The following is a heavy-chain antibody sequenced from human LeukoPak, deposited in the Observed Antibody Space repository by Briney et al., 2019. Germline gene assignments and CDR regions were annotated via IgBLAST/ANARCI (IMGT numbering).Heavy chain of an antibody. Sequence: PGGSLRLSCAASGFTFSSYEMNWVRQAPGKGLEWVSYISSSGSTIYYADSVKGRFTISRDNAKNSLYLQMNSLRAEDTAVYYCARGRKLVVVPAAPRKEYYYYMDVWGKGTTVTVSS. CDR1: GFTFSSYE. CDR3: ARGRKLVVVPAAPRKEYYYYMDV. CDR2: ISSSGSTI. D-gene: IGHD2-2*01. V-gene: IGHV3-48*03. J-gene: IGHJ6*03.